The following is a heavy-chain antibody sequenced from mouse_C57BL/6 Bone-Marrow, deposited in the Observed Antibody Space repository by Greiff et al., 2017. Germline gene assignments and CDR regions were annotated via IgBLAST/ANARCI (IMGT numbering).Heavy chain of an antibody. Sequence: QVQLQRSGPELVKPGASVKLSCKASGYTFTSYDINWVKQRPGQGLEWIGWIYPRDGSTKYNEKFKGKATLTVDTSSSTAYMELHSLTSEDSAVYFCARGGYDYAMDYWGQGTSVTVSS. V-gene: IGHV1-85*01. CDR2: IYPRDGST. CDR3: ARGGYDYAMDY. D-gene: IGHD2-2*01. J-gene: IGHJ4*01. CDR1: GYTFTSYD.